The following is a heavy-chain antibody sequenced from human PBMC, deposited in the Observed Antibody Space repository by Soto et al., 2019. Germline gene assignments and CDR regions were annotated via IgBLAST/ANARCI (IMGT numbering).Heavy chain of an antibody. CDR3: ARGYAFYI. J-gene: IGHJ3*02. V-gene: IGHV6-1*01. CDR2: TYYRSKWSN. Sequence: SQTLSLTCAISGDSVSSNSPAWNWIRQSPSRGLEWLGRTYYRSKWSNDYALSVEGRITINPDTSKNQFSLQLNSLTPEDTAVYYCARGYAFYIWGQGTMVTVSS. CDR1: GDSVSSNSPA.